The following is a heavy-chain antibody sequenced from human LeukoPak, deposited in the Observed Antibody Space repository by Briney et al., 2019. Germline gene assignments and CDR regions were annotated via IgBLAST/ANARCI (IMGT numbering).Heavy chain of an antibody. CDR3: ARDIAPSGSWWFDS. V-gene: IGHV1-2*02. D-gene: IGHD6-13*01. CDR2: VTPSTGKI. CDR1: GYTFTEYY. J-gene: IGHJ5*01. Sequence: ASVTVSFTSSGYTFTEYYIHWLRQAPGQGLEWMGWVTPSTGKIHYSQDFQGRVTMSRDTSISTAYMQLGRLKSDDTAVYYCARDIAPSGSWWFDSWGQGTLVTVSS.